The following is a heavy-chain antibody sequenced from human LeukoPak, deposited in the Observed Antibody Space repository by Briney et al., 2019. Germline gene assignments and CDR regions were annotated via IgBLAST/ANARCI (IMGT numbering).Heavy chain of an antibody. CDR1: GGSISSSSYY. J-gene: IGHJ6*02. Sequence: SETLSLTCTVSGGSISSSSYYWGWIRQPPGKGLEWIGSIYYSGSTYYNPSLKSRVTISVDTSKNQSSLKLSSVTAADTAVYYCARGSVVPAAMASGYYYYGMDVWGQGTTVTVSS. CDR2: IYYSGST. V-gene: IGHV4-39*07. CDR3: ARGSVVPAAMASGYYYYGMDV. D-gene: IGHD2-2*01.